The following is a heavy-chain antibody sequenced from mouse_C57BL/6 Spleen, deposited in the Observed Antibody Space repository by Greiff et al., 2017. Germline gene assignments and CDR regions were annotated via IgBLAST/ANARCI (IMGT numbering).Heavy chain of an antibody. Sequence: QVQLQQPGAELVRPGSSVKLSCKASGYTFTSYWMHWVKQRPIQGLEWIGNIDPSDSETHYNQKFKDKATLTVDKSSSTAYMQLSSLTSEDSAVYYCARLYYDYDGDYWGQGTTLTVSS. J-gene: IGHJ2*01. CDR1: GYTFTSYW. V-gene: IGHV1-52*01. CDR2: IDPSDSET. D-gene: IGHD2-4*01. CDR3: ARLYYDYDGDY.